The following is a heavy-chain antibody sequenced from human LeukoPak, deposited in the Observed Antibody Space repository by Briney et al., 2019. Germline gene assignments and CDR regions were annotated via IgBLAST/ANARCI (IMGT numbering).Heavy chain of an antibody. Sequence: SQTLSLTCTVSGGSLSSGGYYWSWIRQHPGKGLEWIWYMYYSGSTYYSPSLKSRVTISVDTSKNQFSLKLSSVTAADTAVYYCARAGDYYDSSGYPYYFDYWGQGTLVTVSS. V-gene: IGHV4-31*03. CDR2: MYYSGST. J-gene: IGHJ4*02. CDR3: ARAGDYYDSSGYPYYFDY. D-gene: IGHD3-22*01. CDR1: GGSLSSGGYY.